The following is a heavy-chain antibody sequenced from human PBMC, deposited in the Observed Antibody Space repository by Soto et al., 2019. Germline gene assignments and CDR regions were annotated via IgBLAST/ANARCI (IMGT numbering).Heavy chain of an antibody. J-gene: IGHJ6*02. CDR1: GFTFSSYA. Sequence: PGGSLRLSCVASGFTFSSYAMHWVRQAPGKGLEWVAVISYDGSNKYYADSVKGRFTISRDNSKNTLYLQMNSLRAEDTAVYYCARDRVTYSGYGGGYYYYGMDVWGQGTTVTVSS. CDR2: ISYDGSNK. CDR3: ARDRVTYSGYGGGYYYYGMDV. V-gene: IGHV3-30-3*01. D-gene: IGHD5-12*01.